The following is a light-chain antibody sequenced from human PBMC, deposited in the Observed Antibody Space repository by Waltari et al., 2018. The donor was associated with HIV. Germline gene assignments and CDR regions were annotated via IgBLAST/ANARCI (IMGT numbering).Light chain of an antibody. CDR2: SNN. CDR3: TTWDDRLNVLV. V-gene: IGLV1-44*01. CDR1: RSNIGSNT. Sequence: QSVLTQPPSASGTPGQTVTISCSGSRSNIGSNTVNWYQHLPGTAPKLLIYSNNVRPSGVPDRFSGFKSGTSAYLAISGLQSQDEADYYCTTWDDRLNVLVFGGGTEVTVL. J-gene: IGLJ3*02.